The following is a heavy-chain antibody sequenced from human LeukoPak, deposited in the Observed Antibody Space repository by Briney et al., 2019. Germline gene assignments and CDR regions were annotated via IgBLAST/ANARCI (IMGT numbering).Heavy chain of an antibody. J-gene: IGHJ3*01. CDR3: AKEMDDFARFDV. D-gene: IGHD2-2*03. CDR1: GFTFSSYT. CDR2: ISRRGANT. V-gene: IGHV3-23*01. Sequence: PGGSLRLSCAASGFTFSSYTMNWVRQAPGKGLQWVSSISRRGANTDYADSVKGRFIISRDNSKNTLYLQMNSLRVEDTAVYYCAKEMDDFARFDVWGQGTMVTASS.